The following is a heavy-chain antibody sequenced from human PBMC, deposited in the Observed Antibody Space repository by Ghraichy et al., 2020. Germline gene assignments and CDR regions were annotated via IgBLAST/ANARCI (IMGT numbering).Heavy chain of an antibody. V-gene: IGHV4-39*01. D-gene: IGHD6-13*01. CDR1: GGSISSSSYY. CDR2: IYYSGST. Sequence: SETLSLTCTVSGGSISSSSYYWGWIRQPPGKGLEWIGSIYYSGSTYYNPSLKSRVTISVDTSKNQFSLKLSSVTAADTAVYYCSIAAAAYYYGMDVWGQGTTVTVSS. J-gene: IGHJ6*02. CDR3: SIAAAAYYYGMDV.